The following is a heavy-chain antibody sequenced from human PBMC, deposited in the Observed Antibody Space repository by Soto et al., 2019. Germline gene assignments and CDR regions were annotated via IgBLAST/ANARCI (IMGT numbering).Heavy chain of an antibody. J-gene: IGHJ6*03. Sequence: QVQLVQSGAEVKKPGASVKVSCKASGYTFTSYAMHWVRQAPGQRLEWMGWINAGNGNTKYSQKFQGRVTITRETSASTAYMELSSLRSEDTAVYYCASGGYCSSTSCYEGYYYYYMDVWGKGTTVTVSS. V-gene: IGHV1-3*01. CDR3: ASGGYCSSTSCYEGYYYYYMDV. CDR1: GYTFTSYA. CDR2: INAGNGNT. D-gene: IGHD2-2*01.